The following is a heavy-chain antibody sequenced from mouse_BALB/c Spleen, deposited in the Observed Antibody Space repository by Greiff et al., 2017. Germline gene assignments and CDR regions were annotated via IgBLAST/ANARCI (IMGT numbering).Heavy chain of an antibody. CDR3: ARDAAWFAY. Sequence: CTASGVDFSRYWMSWVRQAPGKGLEWIGEINPDSSTINYTPSLKDKFIISRDNAKNTLYLQMSKVRSEDTALYYCARDAAWFAYWGQGTLVTVSA. CDR2: INPDSSTI. V-gene: IGHV4-1*02. J-gene: IGHJ3*01. CDR1: GVDFSRYW.